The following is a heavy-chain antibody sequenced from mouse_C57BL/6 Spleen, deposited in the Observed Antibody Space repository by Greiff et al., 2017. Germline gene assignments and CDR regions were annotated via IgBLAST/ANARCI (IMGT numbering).Heavy chain of an antibody. D-gene: IGHD2-12*01. CDR2: IDPSDSYT. J-gene: IGHJ3*01. Sequence: QVQLQQPGAELVKPGASVKLSCKASGYTFTSYWMQWVKQRPGQGLEWIGEIDPSDSYTNYNQKFKGKATLTVDTSSSTAYMQLSSLTSEDSAVYYCARYSSLTYWGQGTLVTVSA. V-gene: IGHV1-50*01. CDR1: GYTFTSYW. CDR3: ARYSSLTY.